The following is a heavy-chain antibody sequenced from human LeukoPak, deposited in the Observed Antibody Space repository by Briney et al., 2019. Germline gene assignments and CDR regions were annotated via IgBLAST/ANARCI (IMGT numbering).Heavy chain of an antibody. V-gene: IGHV3-7*01. CDR2: KQQDGSEK. D-gene: IGHD3-22*01. CDR3: ARDPNPDSSGYYS. J-gene: IGHJ4*02. Sequence: PGGSLRLSCAASGFTFSNYWMSWVRQAPGKGLEWVANKQQDGSEKYYVDSVKGRFTISRDNAKNSLYLQMNSLRAEDTAVYYCARDPNPDSSGYYSWGQGTLVTVSS. CDR1: GFTFSNYW.